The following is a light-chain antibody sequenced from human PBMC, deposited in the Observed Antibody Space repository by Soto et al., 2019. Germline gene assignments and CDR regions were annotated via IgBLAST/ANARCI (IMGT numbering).Light chain of an antibody. CDR2: GAS. V-gene: IGKV3-15*01. CDR3: QQYNNWPLT. J-gene: IGKJ4*01. CDR1: QSVSSN. Sequence: EIVMTQSPVTLSVSPGERATLSCRASQSVSSNLAWYQQKPGQAPRLLIYGASTRATGIPARFSGSGSGTEFTLTISRLQSEDFAVYYCQQYNNWPLTFGGGTKVGIK.